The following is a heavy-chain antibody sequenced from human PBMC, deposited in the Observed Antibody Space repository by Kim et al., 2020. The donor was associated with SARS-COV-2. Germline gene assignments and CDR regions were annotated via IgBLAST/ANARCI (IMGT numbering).Heavy chain of an antibody. CDR3: AKGWDLEWD. V-gene: IGHV3-43*01. CDR2: ST. Sequence: STYDADAGKGRFTSSRDNSKNSLYLQMNSLRTEDTALYYCAKGWDLEWDWGQGTLVTVSS. J-gene: IGHJ4*02. D-gene: IGHD3-3*01.